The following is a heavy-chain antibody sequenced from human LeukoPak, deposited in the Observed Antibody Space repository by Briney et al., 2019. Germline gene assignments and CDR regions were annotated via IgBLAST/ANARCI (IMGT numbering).Heavy chain of an antibody. CDR3: ARSKGYCSSTSCPTYYDYVWGSYRLYYFDY. D-gene: IGHD3-16*02. CDR1: GFTFSSYW. Sequence: PGGSLRLSCAASGFTFSSYWMSWVRQAPGKGLEWVANIKQGGSEKYYVDSVKGRFTISRDNAKNSLYLQMNSLRAEDTAVYYCARSKGYCSSTSCPTYYDYVWGSYRLYYFDYWGQGTLVTVSS. CDR2: IKQGGSEK. V-gene: IGHV3-7*01. J-gene: IGHJ4*02.